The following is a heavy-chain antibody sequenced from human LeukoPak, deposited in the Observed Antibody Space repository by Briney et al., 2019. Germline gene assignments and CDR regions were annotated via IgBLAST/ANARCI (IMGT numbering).Heavy chain of an antibody. CDR2: IYYSGST. Sequence: PSETLSLTCTVSGGSISSSSYYWGWIRQPPGKGLEWIGSIYYSGSTYYNPSLKSRVTISVDTSKNQFSLKLSSVTAADTAVYYCASMQWLVPDDAFDIWGQGTMVTVSS. CDR3: ASMQWLVPDDAFDI. V-gene: IGHV4-39*07. D-gene: IGHD6-19*01. J-gene: IGHJ3*02. CDR1: GGSISSSSYY.